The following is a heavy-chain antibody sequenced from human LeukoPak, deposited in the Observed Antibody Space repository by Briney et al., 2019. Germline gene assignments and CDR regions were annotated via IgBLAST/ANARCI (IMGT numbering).Heavy chain of an antibody. CDR1: GFTFSSYA. V-gene: IGHV3-23*01. D-gene: IGHD3-16*02. Sequence: PGGSLRLSCAASGFTFSSYAMSWVRQAPGKGLEWVSAISGSGGSTYYADYVKSRFNISRDNSKNTLYLQMNSLRAEDTAVYYCAKDQGLITSGGVIVMRNAFDIWGQGTMVTVSS. CDR2: ISGSGGST. J-gene: IGHJ3*02. CDR3: AKDQGLITSGGVIVMRNAFDI.